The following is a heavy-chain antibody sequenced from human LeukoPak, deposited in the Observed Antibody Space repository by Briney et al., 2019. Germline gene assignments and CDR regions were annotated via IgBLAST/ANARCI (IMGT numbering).Heavy chain of an antibody. CDR2: MNPNNGDS. D-gene: IGHD6-25*01. J-gene: IGHJ4*02. Sequence: GASVKVSCKASGYTFTNYYINWVRQATGQGLEWMGWMNPNNGDSGYAQKFQGRVTITRDTSISISYMELRSLRSDDTAVYFCARTTSFTASGYDYWGQGTLVTVSS. CDR1: GYTFTNYY. CDR3: ARTTSFTASGYDY. V-gene: IGHV1-8*03.